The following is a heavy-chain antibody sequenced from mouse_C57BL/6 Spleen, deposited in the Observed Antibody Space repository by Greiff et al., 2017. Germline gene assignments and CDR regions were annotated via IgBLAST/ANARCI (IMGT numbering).Heavy chain of an antibody. CDR2: IYPGDGDT. J-gene: IGHJ3*01. V-gene: IGHV1-82*01. Sequence: VKLMESGPELVKPGASVKISCKASGYAFSSSWMNWVKQRPGKGLEWIGRIYPGDGDTNYNGKFKGKATLTADKSSSTAYMQLSSLTSEDSAVYFCARSGYSNWFAYWGQGTLVTVSA. CDR3: ARSGYSNWFAY. CDR1: GYAFSSSW. D-gene: IGHD2-5*01.